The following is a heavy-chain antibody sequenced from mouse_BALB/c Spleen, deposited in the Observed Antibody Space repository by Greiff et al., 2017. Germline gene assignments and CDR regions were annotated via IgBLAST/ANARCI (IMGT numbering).Heavy chain of an antibody. CDR3: ARGTVVAFDY. CDR2: IDPANGNT. CDR1: GFNIKDTY. J-gene: IGHJ2*01. Sequence: VQLQQSGAELVKPGASVKLSSTASGFNIKDTYMHWVKQRPEQGLEWIGRIDPANGNTKYDPKFQGKATITADTSSNTAYLQLSSLTSEDTAVYYCARGTVVAFDYWGQGTTLTVSS. V-gene: IGHV14-3*02. D-gene: IGHD1-1*01.